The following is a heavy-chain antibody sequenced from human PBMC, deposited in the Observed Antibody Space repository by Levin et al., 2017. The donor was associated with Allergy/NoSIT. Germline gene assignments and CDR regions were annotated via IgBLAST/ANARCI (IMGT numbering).Heavy chain of an antibody. J-gene: IGHJ4*02. Sequence: GGSLRLSCAASGFTFSSYAMHWVRQAPGKGLEWVAVISYDGSNKYYADSVKGRFTISRDNSKNTLYLQMNSLRAEDTAVYYCARGIAVAGRILDYWGQGTLVTVSS. CDR3: ARGIAVAGRILDY. CDR1: GFTFSSYA. V-gene: IGHV3-30-3*01. D-gene: IGHD6-19*01. CDR2: ISYDGSNK.